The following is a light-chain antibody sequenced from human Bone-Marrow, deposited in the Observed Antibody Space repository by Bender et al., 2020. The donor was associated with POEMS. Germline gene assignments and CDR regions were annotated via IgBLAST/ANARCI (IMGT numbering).Light chain of an antibody. Sequence: QSALTQPPSASGSPGQSVAISCTGTSNDIGAYDYVSWYQQYPGKVPKLLIYGDGQRPSGVSSRFSASKSRNTASLTISGLQAEDEADYYCASYAGSTRVFGGGTKLTVL. V-gene: IGLV2-8*01. CDR1: SNDIGAYDY. CDR3: ASYAGSTRV. CDR2: GDG. J-gene: IGLJ3*02.